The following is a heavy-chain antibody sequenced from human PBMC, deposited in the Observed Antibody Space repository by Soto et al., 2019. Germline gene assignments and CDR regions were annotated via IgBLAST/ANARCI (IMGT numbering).Heavy chain of an antibody. J-gene: IGHJ3*02. CDR2: INHSGST. Sequence: PSGTLSLTCAAYGGSFSVYYWSWFFQPQGKGLEWIGEINHSGSTNYNPSLKSRVTISVDTSKNQFSLKLSSVTAADTAVYYCARVRDDILTGLIGAFDIWGQGTMVTVSS. CDR1: GGSFSVYY. V-gene: IGHV4-34*01. CDR3: ARVRDDILTGLIGAFDI. D-gene: IGHD3-9*01.